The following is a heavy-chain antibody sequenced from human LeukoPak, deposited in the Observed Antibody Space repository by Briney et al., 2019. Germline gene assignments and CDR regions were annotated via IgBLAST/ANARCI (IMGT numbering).Heavy chain of an antibody. Sequence: SETLSLTCTVSGGSISSYYWSWIRQPAGKGLEWIGRIYSTGSTNYNPSLKSRVTMSVDTSKNRFSLRLRSVTAADTAVYYCARQIASAGTAGFDFWGQGALVTVSP. CDR1: GGSISSYY. CDR2: IYSTGST. J-gene: IGHJ4*02. V-gene: IGHV4-4*07. D-gene: IGHD6-13*01. CDR3: ARQIASAGTAGFDF.